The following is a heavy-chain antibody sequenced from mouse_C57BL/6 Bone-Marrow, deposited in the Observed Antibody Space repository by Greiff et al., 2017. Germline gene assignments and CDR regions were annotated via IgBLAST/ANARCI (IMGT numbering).Heavy chain of an antibody. CDR3: TRGGYPFAY. D-gene: IGHD2-2*01. Sequence: EVQLQQSGEGLVKPGGSLKLSCAASGFTFSSYAMSWVRQTPEKRLEWVAYISSGGDYIYYADTVKGRFTISRDNARNTLYLQMSSLKSEDTAMYYCTRGGYPFAYWGQGTLVTVSA. J-gene: IGHJ3*01. V-gene: IGHV5-9-1*02. CDR2: ISSGGDYI. CDR1: GFTFSSYA.